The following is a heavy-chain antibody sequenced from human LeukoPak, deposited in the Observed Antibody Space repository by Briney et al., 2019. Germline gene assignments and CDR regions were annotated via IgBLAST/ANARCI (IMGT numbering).Heavy chain of an antibody. CDR2: IYYSGST. J-gene: IGHJ5*02. CDR3: ARGRYSSSWYDWFDP. Sequence: SETLSLTCAVSGGSISSSSYYWGWIRQPPGKGLEWIGSIYYSGSTYYNPSLKSRVTISVDTSKNQFSLKLSSVTAADTAVYYCARGRYSSSWYDWFDPCGQGTLVTVSS. CDR1: GGSISSSSYY. V-gene: IGHV4-39*07. D-gene: IGHD6-13*01.